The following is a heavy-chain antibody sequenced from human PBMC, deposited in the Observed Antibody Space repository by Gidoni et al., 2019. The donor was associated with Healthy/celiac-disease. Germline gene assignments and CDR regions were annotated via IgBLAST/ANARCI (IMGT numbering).Heavy chain of an antibody. CDR1: GFTFSSYS. D-gene: IGHD3-3*01. CDR3: ARDLGDFWHDY. J-gene: IGHJ4*02. Sequence: EVQLVESGGGLVKPGGSLRLSCAASGFTFSSYSMNWVRQAPGKGLEGVSSISSSSSYIYYADSGKGRFTISRDNAKNSLYLQMNSLRAEDTAVYYCARDLGDFWHDYWGQGTLVTVSS. CDR2: ISSSSSYI. V-gene: IGHV3-21*01.